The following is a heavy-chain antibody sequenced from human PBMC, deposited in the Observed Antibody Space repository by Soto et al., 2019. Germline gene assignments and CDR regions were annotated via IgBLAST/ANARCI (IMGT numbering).Heavy chain of an antibody. J-gene: IGHJ4*02. CDR2: VSSSGTTM. V-gene: IGHV3-11*01. D-gene: IGHD6-6*01. CDR3: ARMGPRAARPSY. CDR1: GFTFSDYD. Sequence: QVQLAESGGGLVEPGGYLRISCAASGFTFSDYDMSWIRQSPGKGLEWVSFVSSSGTTMYFADSEKGRFTISRHNAKNLQYLQIHSLSAEETAVYYCARMGPRAARPSYWGQGTLVTVSS.